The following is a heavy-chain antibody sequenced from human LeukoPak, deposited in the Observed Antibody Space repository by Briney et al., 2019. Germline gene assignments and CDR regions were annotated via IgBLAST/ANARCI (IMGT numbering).Heavy chain of an antibody. Sequence: SETLSLTCAVYGGSFSGYYWSWIRQPPGKGLEWIGEINHSGSTNYNPSLKSRVTISVDTSKNQFSLKLSSVTAADTAVYYCARVGDYDYVWGSYRYTQTRKYYFDYWGQGTLVTVSS. J-gene: IGHJ4*02. V-gene: IGHV4-34*01. D-gene: IGHD3-16*02. CDR3: ARVGDYDYVWGSYRYTQTRKYYFDY. CDR2: INHSGST. CDR1: GGSFSGYY.